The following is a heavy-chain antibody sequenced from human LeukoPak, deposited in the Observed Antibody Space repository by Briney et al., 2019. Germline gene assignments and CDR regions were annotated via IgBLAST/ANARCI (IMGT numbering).Heavy chain of an antibody. CDR3: ARASGWVWYFDL. CDR2: INRDGSER. CDR1: GFTFSNYW. V-gene: IGHV3-7*03. D-gene: IGHD6-19*01. Sequence: GGSLRLSCAASGFTFSNYWMTWVRQAPGKGLEWVANINRDGSERYYVDSVKGRFTISRDDAKSSLYLQMNSLRAEDTAVYYCARASGWVWYFDLWGRGTLVTVSS. J-gene: IGHJ2*01.